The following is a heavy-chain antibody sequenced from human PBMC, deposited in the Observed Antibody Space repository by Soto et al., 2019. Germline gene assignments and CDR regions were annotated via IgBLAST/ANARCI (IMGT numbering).Heavy chain of an antibody. J-gene: IGHJ6*02. D-gene: IGHD6-6*01. CDR3: ARASAYSSSTPNVIF. CDR2: IYYSGST. Sequence: PSETMSLTSTVSGGSISSGGYYWSWIRQHPGKGLEWIGYIYYSGSTYYNPSLKSRVTISVDTSKNQFSLKLSSVTAADTAVYYCARASAYSSSTPNVIFWGQGTTVTV. V-gene: IGHV4-31*03. CDR1: GGSISSGGYY.